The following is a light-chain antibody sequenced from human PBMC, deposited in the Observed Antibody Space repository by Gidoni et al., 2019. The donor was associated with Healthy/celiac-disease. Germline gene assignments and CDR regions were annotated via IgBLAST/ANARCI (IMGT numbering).Light chain of an antibody. J-gene: IGLJ1*01. Sequence: SYELTQPPSVSVSPGQTASITCSGDKLGDKYACWYQQKPGQSPVLVIYQDRKRPSGIPERFSGSNSGNTATLTISGTQAMDEADYYCQAWDSSPLYVFGTGTKVTVL. CDR2: QDR. CDR1: KLGDKY. V-gene: IGLV3-1*01. CDR3: QAWDSSPLYV.